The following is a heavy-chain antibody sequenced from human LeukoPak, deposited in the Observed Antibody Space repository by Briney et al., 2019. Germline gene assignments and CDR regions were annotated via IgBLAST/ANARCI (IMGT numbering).Heavy chain of an antibody. CDR3: ARTGARYCGGDCYLAAFDI. CDR1: GGTFSSYA. J-gene: IGHJ3*02. Sequence: SVKVSCKASGGTFSSYAISWVRQAPGQGLEWMGGIIPIFGTANYAQKFQGRVTITADGSTSTAYMELSSLRSEDTAVYYCARTGARYCGGDCYLAAFDIWGQGTMVTVSS. CDR2: IIPIFGTA. D-gene: IGHD2-21*02. V-gene: IGHV1-69*13.